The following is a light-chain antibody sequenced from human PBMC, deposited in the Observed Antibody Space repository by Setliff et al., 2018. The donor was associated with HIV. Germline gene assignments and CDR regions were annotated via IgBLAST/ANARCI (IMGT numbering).Light chain of an antibody. CDR1: SNDIGSSDY. J-gene: IGLJ1*01. V-gene: IGLV2-14*03. Sequence: SVLTQPASVSGSPGQSITISCSGTSNDIGSSDYVSWYQQHPGKSPKLILYHVSNRPSGVSHRFSGFKSGHTASLTISGLQADDEADYYCSSSTSDTSDVFGTGTKVTVL. CDR2: HVS. CDR3: SSSTSDTSDV.